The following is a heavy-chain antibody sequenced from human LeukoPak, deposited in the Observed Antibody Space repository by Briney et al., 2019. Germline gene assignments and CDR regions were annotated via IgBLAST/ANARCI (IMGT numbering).Heavy chain of an antibody. J-gene: IGHJ4*02. Sequence: GGSLRLSCAASGFTFSSYAMHWVRQAPGKGLEWVAVISYDGSNKYYADSVKGRFTISRDNAKNSLYLQMNSLRAEDTALYYCAKAPCGGDCYADYWGQGTLVTVSS. CDR1: GFTFSSYA. CDR3: AKAPCGGDCYADY. D-gene: IGHD2-21*02. V-gene: IGHV3-30-3*01. CDR2: ISYDGSNK.